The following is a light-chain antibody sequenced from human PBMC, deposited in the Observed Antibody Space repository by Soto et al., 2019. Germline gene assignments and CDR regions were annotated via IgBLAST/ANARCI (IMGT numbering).Light chain of an antibody. J-gene: IGKJ5*01. Sequence: ERVNRQSQDRQYVTPGKRVTLACRGSHRVNTNFAWYQQKSGQSPRLLIYDVSIRATGIPPRFSGTGSETYFTRTRCRLQCGDSAVYFCSQYKNWPYSFGGGTRLEIK. CDR1: HRVNTN. CDR2: DVS. CDR3: SQYKNWPYS. V-gene: IGKV3-15*01.